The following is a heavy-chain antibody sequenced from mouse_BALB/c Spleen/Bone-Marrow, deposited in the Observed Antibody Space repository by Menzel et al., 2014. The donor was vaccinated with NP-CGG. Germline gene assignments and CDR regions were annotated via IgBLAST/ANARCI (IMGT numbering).Heavy chain of an antibody. CDR2: INPYNDVT. CDR1: GYSFTGYT. CDR3: ATLYDSYAMDY. J-gene: IGHJ4*01. D-gene: IGHD1-1*01. V-gene: IGHV1-18*01. Sequence: VQLQQSGPELVKPGASMKISCKASGYSFTGYTMNWVKQSHGKNLEWIGLINPYNDVTIYNQKFKGKATLTVGKSSSTAYMELLSLTSEGSAVYYCATLYDSYAMDYWGQGTSVTVSS.